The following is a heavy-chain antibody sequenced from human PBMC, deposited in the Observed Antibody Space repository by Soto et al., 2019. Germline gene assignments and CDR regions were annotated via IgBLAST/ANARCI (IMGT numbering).Heavy chain of an antibody. CDR2: ITWNSGNI. Sequence: EVQLVESGGGLVQPGRSLRLSCAASGFTFDDYGMHWVRQAPGKGLEWVSGITWNSGNIGYADSVKGRFTISRDNAKNSLYLQMNSLRPEDTALDYCARRGNTNAFDIWGQGTMVIVSS. V-gene: IGHV3-9*01. CDR3: ARRGNTNAFDI. J-gene: IGHJ3*02. CDR1: GFTFDDYG. D-gene: IGHD3-16*01.